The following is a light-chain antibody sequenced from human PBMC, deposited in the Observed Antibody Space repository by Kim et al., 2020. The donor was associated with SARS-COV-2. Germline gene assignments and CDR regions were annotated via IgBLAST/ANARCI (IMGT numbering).Light chain of an antibody. V-gene: IGKV1-9*01. CDR2: SSS. Sequence: IQLTQSPSSLSASVGDRVSITCRASLGVNDYLAWYQQSPGKAPKLLIYSSSTLNPGVPTRFSGSGSGTHFTLTISSLQPEDSATYFCHQLSTFPYTFGGGTKVDIK. CDR3: HQLSTFPYT. CDR1: LGVNDY. J-gene: IGKJ4*01.